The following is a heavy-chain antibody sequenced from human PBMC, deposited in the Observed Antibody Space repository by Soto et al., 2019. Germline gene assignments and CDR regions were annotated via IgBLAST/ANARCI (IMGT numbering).Heavy chain of an antibody. D-gene: IGHD2-15*01. CDR2: IWYDGSNK. CDR1: GFTFSSYG. J-gene: IGHJ4*02. V-gene: IGHV3-33*01. CDR3: ARDERSDGYSKFDY. Sequence: QVQLVESGGGVVQPGRSLRLSCAASGFTFSSYGMHWVRQAPGKGLEWVAVIWYDGSNKYYADSVKGRFTISRDNSKNTLYLQMNSLRAKDTAVYYCARDERSDGYSKFDYWGQGTLVTVSS.